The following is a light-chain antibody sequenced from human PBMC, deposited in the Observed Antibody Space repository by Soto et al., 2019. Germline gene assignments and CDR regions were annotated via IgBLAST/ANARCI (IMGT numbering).Light chain of an antibody. V-gene: IGKV3-15*01. J-gene: IGKJ4*01. Sequence: EVHMTHSPATLSASAGDRATISCRASQGITTELAWCHQKPGQAPRLLIYGTSTLTTGVPARFNGSESGSDFTLTISRLQSEDVAVYYCQKCHSWPLTFGGGTRVEIK. CDR3: QKCHSWPLT. CDR2: GTS. CDR1: QGITTE.